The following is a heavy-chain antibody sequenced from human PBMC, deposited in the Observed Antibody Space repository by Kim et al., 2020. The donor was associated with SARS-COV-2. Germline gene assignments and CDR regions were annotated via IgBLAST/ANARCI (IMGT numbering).Heavy chain of an antibody. CDR2: IYSGGST. CDR3: ARHDWFDP. V-gene: IGHV3-66*04. CDR1: GFTVSSDY. Sequence: GGSLRLSCAVSGFTVSSDYMSWVRQAPGKGLEWVSVIYSGGSTYYAESVKGRFTISRDISKNTLYLQMNSLRDEDTAMYYCARHDWFDPWGQGTLVTVSS. J-gene: IGHJ5*02.